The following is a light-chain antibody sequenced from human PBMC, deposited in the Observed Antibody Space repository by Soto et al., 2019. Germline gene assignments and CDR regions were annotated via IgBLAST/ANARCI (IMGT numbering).Light chain of an antibody. Sequence: DIQMTQSPSSLSASVGDRVTITGRASQSISSYLHWYQQKPGKAPKLLIYAASSLQSGVPSRFSGSGSGTDFTLTISRLQPDDFATYYCQQSYSTPITFGQGTRLEIK. V-gene: IGKV1-39*01. J-gene: IGKJ5*01. CDR2: AAS. CDR3: QQSYSTPIT. CDR1: QSISSY.